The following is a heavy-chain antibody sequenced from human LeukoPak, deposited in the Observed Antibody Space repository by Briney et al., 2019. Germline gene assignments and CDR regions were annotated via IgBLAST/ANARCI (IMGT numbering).Heavy chain of an antibody. D-gene: IGHD3-16*01. CDR1: GFTFSNAW. CDR3: TTGSDVPYDYVWGSYKPHRDY. Sequence: GGSLRLSCAASGFTFSNAWMSWVRQAPGKGLEWVGRIKSKTDGGTTDYAAPVKGRFTISRDDSQNTLYLQMNSLKTEDTAVYYCTTGSDVPYDYVWGSYKPHRDYWGQGTLVTVSS. J-gene: IGHJ4*02. V-gene: IGHV3-15*01. CDR2: IKSKTDGGTT.